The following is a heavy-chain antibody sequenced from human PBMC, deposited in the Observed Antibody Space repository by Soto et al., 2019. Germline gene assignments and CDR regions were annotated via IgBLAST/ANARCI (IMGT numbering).Heavy chain of an antibody. CDR3: AKCGYVIIGRLLRSFQN. J-gene: IGHJ1*01. D-gene: IGHD3-10*01. CDR1: GFTFNIYA. CDR2: ISGSGGGT. Sequence: PGGSLRLSCAASGFTFNIYAMSWVRQAPGKGLEWVSAISGSGGGTYYADSVEGRFTISRDNSNNTLYLQMSSLRAEDTAVYYCAKCGYVIIGRLLRSFQNWFQGTLGTVYS. V-gene: IGHV3-23*01.